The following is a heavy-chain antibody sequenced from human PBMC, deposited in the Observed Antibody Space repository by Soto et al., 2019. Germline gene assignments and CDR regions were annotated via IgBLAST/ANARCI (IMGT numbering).Heavy chain of an antibody. CDR1: GFTFSSYA. J-gene: IGHJ4*02. V-gene: IGHV3-23*01. CDR3: AKDSDLAKYCSSTSCYSGVYGQYYFDY. D-gene: IGHD2-2*01. CDR2: ISGSGGST. Sequence: PGGSLRLSCAASGFTFSSYAMSWVRQAPGKGLEWVSAISGSGGSTYYADSVKGRFTISRDNSKNTLYLQMNSLRAEDTSVYYCAKDSDLAKYCSSTSCYSGVYGQYYFDYWGQGTLVTVSS.